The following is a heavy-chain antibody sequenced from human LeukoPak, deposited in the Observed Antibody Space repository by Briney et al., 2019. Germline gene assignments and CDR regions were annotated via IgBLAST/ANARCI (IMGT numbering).Heavy chain of an antibody. CDR2: INHSGST. CDR3: ARGWRNFDY. D-gene: IGHD1-1*01. CDR1: GGSISSYY. J-gene: IGHJ4*02. Sequence: SETLSLTCTVSGGSISSYYWSWIRQPPGKGLEWIGEINHSGSTNYNPSLKSRVTISVDTSKNQFSLKLSSVTAADTAVYYCARGWRNFDYWGQGTLVTVSS. V-gene: IGHV4-34*01.